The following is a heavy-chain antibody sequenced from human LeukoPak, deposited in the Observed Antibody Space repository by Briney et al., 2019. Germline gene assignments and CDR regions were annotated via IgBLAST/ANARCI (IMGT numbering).Heavy chain of an antibody. Sequence: GRSLRLSCAASGFTFSSYGMHWVRQAPGKGLEWVAVISYDGSNKYYADSVKGRFTISRDNSKNTLCLQMNSLRAEDTAVYYCARATKAFDYWGQGTLVTVSS. D-gene: IGHD5-12*01. CDR1: GFTFSSYG. CDR2: ISYDGSNK. J-gene: IGHJ4*02. V-gene: IGHV3-30*03. CDR3: ARATKAFDY.